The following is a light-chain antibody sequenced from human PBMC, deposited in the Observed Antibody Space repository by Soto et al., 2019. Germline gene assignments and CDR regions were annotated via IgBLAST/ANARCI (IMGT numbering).Light chain of an antibody. CDR2: DTS. Sequence: QAVVTREPSLTVSPGGTVTLTCGSSTGAVTSGHYPYWFQQKPGQAPRTLIYDTSNKHSWTPARFSGSLLGGKAALTLSGAQPEDEAEYYCLLSYSGARSYVVFGGGTKLTVL. CDR1: TGAVTSGHY. J-gene: IGLJ2*01. CDR3: LLSYSGARSYVV. V-gene: IGLV7-46*01.